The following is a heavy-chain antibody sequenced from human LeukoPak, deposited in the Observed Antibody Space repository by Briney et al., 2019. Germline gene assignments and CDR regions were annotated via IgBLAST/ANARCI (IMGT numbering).Heavy chain of an antibody. CDR1: GGTFSSYA. CDR3: ARRGSDYGDYFFDY. D-gene: IGHD4-17*01. V-gene: IGHV1-69*13. CDR2: IIPIFGTA. Sequence: SVKVSCKASGGTFSSYAISWVRQAPGQGLEWMGGIIPIFGTANYAQKFQARVTITADESTSTAYMELSSLRSEDTAVYYCARRGSDYGDYFFDYWGQGTLVTVSS. J-gene: IGHJ4*02.